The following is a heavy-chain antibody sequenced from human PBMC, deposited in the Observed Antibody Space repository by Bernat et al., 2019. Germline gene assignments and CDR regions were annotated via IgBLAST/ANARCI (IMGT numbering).Heavy chain of an antibody. CDR1: GFTFSSYA. V-gene: IGHV3-23*04. D-gene: IGHD3-22*01. Sequence: VQLVESGGGLVQPGGSLRLSCATSGFTFSSYAMSWVRQAPGKGLEWVSAISGNGSSTYYADSVKGRFTISRDNSNNSLYLQMNSLRTEDTALYYCAIDGEYDDSSQDDWGQGTLVTVSS. CDR3: AIDGEYDDSSQDD. J-gene: IGHJ4*02. CDR2: ISGNGSST.